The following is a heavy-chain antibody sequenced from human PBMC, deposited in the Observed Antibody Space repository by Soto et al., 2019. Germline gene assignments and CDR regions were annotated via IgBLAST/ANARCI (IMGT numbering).Heavy chain of an antibody. CDR3: ARGKTRRGYSGYDSYYYVMDV. D-gene: IGHD5-12*01. CDR2: IYYSGST. V-gene: IGHV4-30-4*01. Sequence: SETLSLTCTVSGGSISSGDYYWSWIRQPPGKGLEWIGYIYYSGSTYYNPSLKSRVTISVDTSKNQFSLKLSSVTAADTAVYYCARGKTRRGYSGYDSYYYVMDVWGQGTKVTVSS. CDR1: GGSISSGDYY. J-gene: IGHJ6*02.